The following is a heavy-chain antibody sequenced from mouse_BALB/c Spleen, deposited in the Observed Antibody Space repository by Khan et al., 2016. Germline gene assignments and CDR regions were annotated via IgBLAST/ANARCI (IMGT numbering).Heavy chain of an antibody. CDR1: GYTFTNYG. CDR2: LNTYTGEP. V-gene: IGHV9-3-1*01. J-gene: IGHJ3*01. Sequence: QIQLVQSGPELKKPGATVRISCKASGYTFTNYGMNWVKQAPGKGLKWMGWLNTYTGEPTYADDLKGRCAFYLEPSASTAYLQINNLKNEDTATYCCARPDCGSSGGFGYWGQGTLVTVSA. D-gene: IGHD1-1*01. CDR3: ARPDCGSSGGFGY.